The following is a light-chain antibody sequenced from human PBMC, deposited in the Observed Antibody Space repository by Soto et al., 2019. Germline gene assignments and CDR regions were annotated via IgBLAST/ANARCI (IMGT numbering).Light chain of an antibody. V-gene: IGLV2-14*01. CDR2: DVS. CDR1: SSDVGGYNY. J-gene: IGLJ2*01. CDR3: RSYTSSSTSVV. Sequence: QSVLTQPASVSGSPGQSITISCTGTSSDVGGYNYVSWYQQHPGKAPKLMIYDVSNRPSGVSNRFSGSKSGNTASLTISGLQAEDEADYYCRSYTSSSTSVVFGGGTKVTVL.